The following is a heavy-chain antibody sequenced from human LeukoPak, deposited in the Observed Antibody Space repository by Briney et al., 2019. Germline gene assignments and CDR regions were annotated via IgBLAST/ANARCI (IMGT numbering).Heavy chain of an antibody. CDR1: GFTVSSNY. J-gene: IGHJ3*02. CDR2: IYSGGST. D-gene: IGHD1-26*01. Sequence: GGSLRLSCAASGFTVSSNYMTWVRQAPGKGLEWVSVIYSGGSTYYADSVKGRFTISRDNSKNTLYLQMNSLRAEDTAVYYCARIVAGGAFDIWGQGAMVTVSS. V-gene: IGHV3-66*01. CDR3: ARIVAGGAFDI.